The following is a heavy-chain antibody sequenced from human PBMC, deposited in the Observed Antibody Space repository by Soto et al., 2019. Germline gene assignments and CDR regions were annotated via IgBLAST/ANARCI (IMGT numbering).Heavy chain of an antibody. J-gene: IGHJ4*02. V-gene: IGHV3-7*01. Sequence: GGSLRLSCVGSGFTFGNYWLSWIRQTPGKGLEWVANINKDGSQKYFVDSVKGRFTISRDNAKNSVYLQMNNLRAEDSAVSYCARNKDYHYDSSGFYYWGQGTLVTVSS. CDR2: INKDGSQK. CDR1: GFTFGNYW. CDR3: ARNKDYHYDSSGFYY. D-gene: IGHD3-22*01.